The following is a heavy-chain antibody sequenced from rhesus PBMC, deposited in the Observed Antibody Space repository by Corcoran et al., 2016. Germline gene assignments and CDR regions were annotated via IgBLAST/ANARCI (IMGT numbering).Heavy chain of an antibody. V-gene: IGHV4S7*01. CDR3: ARDRSSHFDY. Sequence: QVQLQESGPGLLKPSDPLSLTFAVSGGSISGGYVWGWIRQPPGKGLEWIGSIYSSKGNTYYNPSLKSRVTSSTDTSKNQFSLKLSSVTAADTAVYYCARDRSSHFDYWGQGVLVTVSS. CDR1: GGSISGGYV. CDR2: IYSSKGNT. J-gene: IGHJ4*01. D-gene: IGHD2-15*01.